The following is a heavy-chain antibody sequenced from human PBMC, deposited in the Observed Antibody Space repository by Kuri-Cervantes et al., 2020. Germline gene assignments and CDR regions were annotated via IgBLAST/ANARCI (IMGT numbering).Heavy chain of an antibody. CDR3: ARDEYYYDSSGYSLPY. V-gene: IGHV4-39*02. D-gene: IGHD3-22*01. CDR1: GGSISSSSYY. CDR2: IYYSGST. Sequence: GSLRLSCTVSGGSISSSSYYWGWIRQPPGKGLEWIGNIYYSGSTYYNPSLKSRVTISVDTSKNQFSLKVSSVTAADTAVYYCARDEYYYDSSGYSLPYWGQGTLVTVSS. J-gene: IGHJ4*02.